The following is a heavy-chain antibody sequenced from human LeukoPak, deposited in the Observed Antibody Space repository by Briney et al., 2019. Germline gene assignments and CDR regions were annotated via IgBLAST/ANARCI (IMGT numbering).Heavy chain of an antibody. D-gene: IGHD6-19*01. J-gene: IGHJ6*03. Sequence: GGSLRLSCAASGFTFSSYWMSWVRQAPGKGLEWVSSISSSSSYIYYADSVKGRFTISRDNAKNSLYLQMNSLRAEDTAVYYCARDGPNSSGWYYYYMDVWGKGTTVTVSS. CDR2: ISSSSSYI. CDR1: GFTFSSYW. V-gene: IGHV3-21*01. CDR3: ARDGPNSSGWYYYYMDV.